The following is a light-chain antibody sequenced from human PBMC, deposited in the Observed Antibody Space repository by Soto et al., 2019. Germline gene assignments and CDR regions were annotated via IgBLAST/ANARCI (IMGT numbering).Light chain of an antibody. CDR2: DAT. J-gene: IGKJ5*01. V-gene: IGKV3-11*01. CDR3: QQRSNWPT. CDR1: QSVSIY. Sequence: TMLTQSPATLSLTPGERATLSCRASQSVSIYLAWYQQKPGQAPRLLIYDATNRATGIPARFSGSGSGTDFTLTISSLESEDFAIYYCQQRSNWPTSGQGARLEIK.